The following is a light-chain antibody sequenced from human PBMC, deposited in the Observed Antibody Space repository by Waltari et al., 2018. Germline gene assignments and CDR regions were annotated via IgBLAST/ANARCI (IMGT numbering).Light chain of an antibody. CDR3: QQYHNWPPLT. J-gene: IGKJ4*01. Sequence: LMTPSPAPRSVSPGGRPTLSCRASQSVSINLAWYQQKHGQAPRLLIYGASTRATGIPASFSGSGSGTEFTLTISSLQSEDFAVDYCQQYHNWPPLTFGGGTKVEMK. V-gene: IGKV3-15*01. CDR1: QSVSIN. CDR2: GAS.